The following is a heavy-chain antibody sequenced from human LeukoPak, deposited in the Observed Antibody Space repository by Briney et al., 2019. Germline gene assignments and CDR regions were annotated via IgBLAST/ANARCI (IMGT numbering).Heavy chain of an antibody. J-gene: IGHJ4*02. CDR2: ISWNSGSI. CDR3: AKEYSSSSGYFDY. D-gene: IGHD6-6*01. V-gene: IGHV3-9*03. CDR1: GFTFDDYA. Sequence: AGGSLRLSCAASGFTFDDYAMHWVRQTPGKGLEWVSRISWNSGSIAYADSLKGRFTISRDNAKNSLYVQMSSLGAEDMALYYCAKEYSSSSGYFDYWGQGTLVTVSS.